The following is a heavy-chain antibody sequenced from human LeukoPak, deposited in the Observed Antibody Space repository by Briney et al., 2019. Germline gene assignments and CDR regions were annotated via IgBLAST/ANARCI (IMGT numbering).Heavy chain of an antibody. D-gene: IGHD3-10*01. V-gene: IGHV3-13*01. J-gene: IGHJ3*02. Sequence: GGSLRLSCAASGFTFSSYVMHWVRQATGKGLEWVSAIGTAGDTYYPGSVKGRFTISRENAKNSLYLQMNSLRAGDTAVYYCASSLGSDAFDIWGQGTMVTVSS. CDR3: ASSLGSDAFDI. CDR2: IGTAGDT. CDR1: GFTFSSYV.